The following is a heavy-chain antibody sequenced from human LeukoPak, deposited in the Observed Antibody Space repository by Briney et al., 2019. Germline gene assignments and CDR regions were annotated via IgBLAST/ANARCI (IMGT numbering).Heavy chain of an antibody. Sequence: GESLKISCKGSGYSFTSYWIGWVRQVPGKGLEWMGIIYPGDSDTRYSPSFQGQVTISADKSTSTAYLQWSSLKASDTAMYYCAVGTGQTHYYYGMDVWGQGTTVTVS. J-gene: IGHJ6*02. CDR2: IYPGDSDT. D-gene: IGHD1-1*01. V-gene: IGHV5-51*01. CDR3: AVGTGQTHYYYGMDV. CDR1: GYSFTSYW.